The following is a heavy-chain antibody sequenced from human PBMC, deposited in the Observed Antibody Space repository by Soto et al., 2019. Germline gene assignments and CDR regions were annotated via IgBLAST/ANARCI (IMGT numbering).Heavy chain of an antibody. CDR3: ARDLDCSSTSCYGGLGAFDI. J-gene: IGHJ3*02. CDR1: GFTFSSYA. CDR2: ISSNGGST. Sequence: PGGSLRLSCAASGFTFSSYAMHWVRQAPGKGLEYVSAISSNGGSTYYANSVKGRFTISRDNSKNTLFFQMGSLRAEDMAVYYCARDLDCSSTSCYGGLGAFDIWGQGTMVTVSS. V-gene: IGHV3-64*01. D-gene: IGHD2-2*01.